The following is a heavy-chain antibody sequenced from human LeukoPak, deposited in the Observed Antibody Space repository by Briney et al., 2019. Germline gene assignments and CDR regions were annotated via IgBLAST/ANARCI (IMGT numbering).Heavy chain of an antibody. CDR2: IYYSGST. J-gene: IGHJ2*01. V-gene: IGHV4-59*08. D-gene: IGHD5-12*01. CDR3: ARRDLWLRHWFFDL. Sequence: PSETLSLTCTVSGGSISSYYWSWIRQPPGKGLEWIGYIYYSGSTNYNPSLKSRVTISVDTSKNQFSLKLSSVTAADTAVYYCARRDLWLRHWFFDLWGRGTLVTVSS. CDR1: GGSISSYY.